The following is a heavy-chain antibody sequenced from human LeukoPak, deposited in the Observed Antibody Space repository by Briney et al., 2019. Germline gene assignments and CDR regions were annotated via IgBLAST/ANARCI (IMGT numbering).Heavy chain of an antibody. CDR2: IKQDGSEK. V-gene: IGHV3-7*01. Sequence: GRSLRLSCAASGFTFSIYWMSWVRQAPGKGLEWVANIKQDGSEKYYVDSVKGRFTISRDNAKNSLYLEMNSLRAEDTAVYYCARDQRWRFNFDSWGQGILVTVSS. CDR3: ARDQRWRFNFDS. CDR1: GFTFSIYW. D-gene: IGHD4-23*01. J-gene: IGHJ4*02.